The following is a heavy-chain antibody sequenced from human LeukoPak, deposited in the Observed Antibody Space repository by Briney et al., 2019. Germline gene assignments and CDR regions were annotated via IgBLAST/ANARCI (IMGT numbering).Heavy chain of an antibody. Sequence: SETLSLTCSVSGGSMSSYYWSWIRQSPGKGLEWIGYMSYSGNSNYKSSINSSLESRLTISVDSTKKELFLKMDSMTAADTAVYYCVAGAPKFLHLVYWGQGTLVTVAS. CDR1: GGSMSSYY. D-gene: IGHD2-21*01. CDR2: MSYSGNS. V-gene: IGHV4-59*13. CDR3: VAGAPKFLHLVY. J-gene: IGHJ4*02.